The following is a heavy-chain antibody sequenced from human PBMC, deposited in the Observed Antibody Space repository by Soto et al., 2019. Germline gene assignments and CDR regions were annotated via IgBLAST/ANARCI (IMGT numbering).Heavy chain of an antibody. V-gene: IGHV3-21*01. J-gene: IGHJ5*02. Sequence: GGSLRLSCAASGFTFSSYSMNWVRQAPGKGLEWVSSINSSSSYIYYADSVKGRFTISRDNAKNSLYLQMNSLRAEDTAVYYCARPYCSGGSCYSAENWFDPWGQGTLVTVSS. CDR1: GFTFSSYS. CDR3: ARPYCSGGSCYSAENWFDP. D-gene: IGHD2-15*01. CDR2: INSSSSYI.